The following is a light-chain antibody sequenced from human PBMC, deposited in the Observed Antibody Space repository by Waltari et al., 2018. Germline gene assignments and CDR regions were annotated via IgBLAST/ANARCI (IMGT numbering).Light chain of an antibody. J-gene: IGKJ1*01. CDR1: QSIGRY. V-gene: IGKV1-39*01. Sequence: DIQMTQSPYSLSASIGDRVNITCRASQSIGRYLNWYQQQPGKAPRFLIYTASALQSGVPSRFSGRGSGTDFTLTITNLQPEDFATYYCQQSYNDPWAFGQGTKVEI. CDR3: QQSYNDPWA. CDR2: TAS.